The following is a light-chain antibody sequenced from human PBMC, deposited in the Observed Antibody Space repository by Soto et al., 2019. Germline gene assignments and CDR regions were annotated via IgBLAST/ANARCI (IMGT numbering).Light chain of an antibody. CDR3: SSYTSSSTYV. V-gene: IGLV2-14*03. CDR2: DVS. Sequence: QSALTQPASVSGSPGQSIAISCTGTSSDVGGYNYVCWYQHHPGKAPKLMIYDVSNRPSGVSNRFSGSKSGNTASLTISGLQAEDEADYYCSSYTSSSTYVFGTGTKVTVL. J-gene: IGLJ1*01. CDR1: SSDVGGYNY.